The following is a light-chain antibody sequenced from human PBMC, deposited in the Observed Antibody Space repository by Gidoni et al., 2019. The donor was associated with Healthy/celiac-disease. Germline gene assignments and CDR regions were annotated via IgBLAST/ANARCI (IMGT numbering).Light chain of an antibody. J-gene: IGLJ3*02. Sequence: QSALTQPRSVSGSPGPSVTISCTGTSSDVGAYNYVSWYQQHPGKAPKLMIFDVTKRPSGVPDRFSGSKSGNTASLTISGLQADDEADYSCCSYAGSFIWVFGGGTKLTVL. V-gene: IGLV2-11*01. CDR1: SSDVGAYNY. CDR3: CSYAGSFIWV. CDR2: DVT.